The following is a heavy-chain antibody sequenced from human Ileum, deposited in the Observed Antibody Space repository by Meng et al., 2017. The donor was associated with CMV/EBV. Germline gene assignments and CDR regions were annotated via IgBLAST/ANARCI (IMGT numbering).Heavy chain of an antibody. CDR2: ISTYKGST. J-gene: IGHJ5*02. V-gene: IGHV1-18*01. D-gene: IGHD3-22*01. Sequence: YTFSSYGISWVRQAPGQGLEWMGWISTYKGSTNYAQKLQGRVTMTTDTSTSTVYMELRSLRSDDTAVYYCARDFYESSGYSDDCFDPWGQGTLVTVSS. CDR1: YTFSSYG. CDR3: ARDFYESSGYSDDCFDP.